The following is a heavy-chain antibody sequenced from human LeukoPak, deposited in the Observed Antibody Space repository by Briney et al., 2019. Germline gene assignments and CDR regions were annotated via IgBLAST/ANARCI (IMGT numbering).Heavy chain of an antibody. V-gene: IGHV3-7*01. D-gene: IGHD3-10*01. CDR2: INQDGSDK. CDR1: GFTFSSYW. J-gene: IGHJ4*02. CDR3: ARWFGELLTLDY. Sequence: GGSLRLSCAASGFTFSSYWMSWVRQAPGKGLEWVAYINQDGSDKYYVDSVKGRFTISRDNAKNSLYLQMNSLRAEDTAVYYCARWFGELLTLDYWGQGTLVTVSS.